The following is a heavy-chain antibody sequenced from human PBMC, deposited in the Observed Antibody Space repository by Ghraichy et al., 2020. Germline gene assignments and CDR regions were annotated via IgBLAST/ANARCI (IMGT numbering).Heavy chain of an antibody. D-gene: IGHD3-16*01. V-gene: IGHV3-7*01. J-gene: IGHJ4*02. CDR3: AKFADPLGD. CDR1: GFTFSNYS. CDR2: INQDGSET. Sequence: GGSLRLSCAASGFTFSNYSMRWVRQAPGKGLEWVAPINQDGSETSYVDSVRGRFTISRDNAKNSLFLQMNSLRAEDTAVYYCAKFADPLGDWGQGTLVTVSP.